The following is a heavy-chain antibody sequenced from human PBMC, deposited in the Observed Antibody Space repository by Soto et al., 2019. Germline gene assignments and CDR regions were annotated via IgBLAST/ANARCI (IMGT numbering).Heavy chain of an antibody. Sequence: LRLSCVVSGFSISNHAMTWVRQAPGEGLEWVAVISGGGQATHYVDSVKGRFTISRDNSKNMVFLQMNSLRIEDTALYFCAKVGVATDGDYLWGQGTVVTVSS. J-gene: IGHJ5*02. CDR2: ISGGGQAT. CDR3: AKVGVATDGDYL. V-gene: IGHV3-23*01. D-gene: IGHD3-3*01. CDR1: GFSISNHA.